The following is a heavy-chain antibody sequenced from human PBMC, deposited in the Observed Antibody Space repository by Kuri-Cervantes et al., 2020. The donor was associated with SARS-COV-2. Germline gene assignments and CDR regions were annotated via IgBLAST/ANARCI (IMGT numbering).Heavy chain of an antibody. D-gene: IGHD3-22*01. CDR3: ARGTMIVWYYGMDV. CDR2: ISGSGGST. J-gene: IGHJ6*01. CDR1: GFTFSSYA. Sequence: GGSLRLSCAASGFTFSSYAMSWVRQAPGKGLEWVSAISGSGGSTYYADSVKGRFTISRDNSKNSLYLQMNSLRAEDTAVYYCARGTMIVWYYGMDVWGQGNTVPGAS. V-gene: IGHV3-23*01.